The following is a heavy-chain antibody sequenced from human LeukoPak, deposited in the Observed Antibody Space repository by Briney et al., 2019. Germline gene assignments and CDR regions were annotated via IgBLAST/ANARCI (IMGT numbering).Heavy chain of an antibody. J-gene: IGHJ5*02. D-gene: IGHD3-22*01. Sequence: GGSLRLSCAVSGFTFDDYAMHWVRQVPGKGLEWVSGISWNSDTIDLADSVKGRFTISRDNSKNTLYLQMNSLRAEDTALYYCARDLGAYYDSSDNWFDPWGQGTLVTVSS. CDR1: GFTFDDYA. V-gene: IGHV3-9*01. CDR3: ARDLGAYYDSSDNWFDP. CDR2: ISWNSDTI.